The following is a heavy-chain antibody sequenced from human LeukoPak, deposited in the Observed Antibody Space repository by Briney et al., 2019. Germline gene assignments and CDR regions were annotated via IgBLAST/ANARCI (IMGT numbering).Heavy chain of an antibody. J-gene: IGHJ4*02. CDR1: GGSISSYY. Sequence: SETLSLTCTVSGGSISSYYWSWIRQPPGKGLEWIGYIYYSGSTNYNPSLKSRVTISVDRSKNQFSLKLSSVTAADTAVYYCARFNYDFDYWGQGTLVTVSS. V-gene: IGHV4-59*12. CDR2: IYYSGST. D-gene: IGHD3-3*01. CDR3: ARFNYDFDY.